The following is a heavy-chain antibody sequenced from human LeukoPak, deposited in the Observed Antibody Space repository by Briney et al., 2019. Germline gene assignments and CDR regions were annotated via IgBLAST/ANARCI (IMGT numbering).Heavy chain of an antibody. J-gene: IGHJ4*02. V-gene: IGHV1-69*06. CDR3: ARDRSPGNFDY. Sequence: GASVKVSCKASVGTFSSYAISWVRQAPGQGLEWMGGIIPIFGTANYAQKFQGRVTITADKSTSTAYMELSSLRSEDTAVYYCARDRSPGNFDYWGQGTLVTVSS. CDR1: VGTFSSYA. D-gene: IGHD3-10*01. CDR2: IIPIFGTA.